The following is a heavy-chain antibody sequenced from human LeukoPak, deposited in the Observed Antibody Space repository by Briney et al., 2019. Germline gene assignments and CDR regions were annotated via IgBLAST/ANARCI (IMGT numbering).Heavy chain of an antibody. CDR3: AREAQYSSALTHNDY. CDR1: GYSISSGYY. CDR2: IYHNGST. Sequence: SETLSLTCTVSGYSISSGYYWGWMRQPPGKGLEWIGSIYHNGSTYYNPSLKSRVTISVDTSKNQFSLKLSSVTAADTAVYYCAREAQYSSALTHNDYWSQGTLVTVSS. D-gene: IGHD6-19*01. V-gene: IGHV4-38-2*02. J-gene: IGHJ4*02.